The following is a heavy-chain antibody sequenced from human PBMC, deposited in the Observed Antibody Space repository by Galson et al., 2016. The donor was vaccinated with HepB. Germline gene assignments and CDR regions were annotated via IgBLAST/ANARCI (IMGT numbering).Heavy chain of an antibody. D-gene: IGHD3-16*01. CDR1: GGSVSSASYH. Sequence: SETLSLTCIVYGGSVSSASYHWSWIRQPPGKGLEWIGHIYYSGSTNYSPSLKSRVTISVDTSKNQFSLKLSSVTAADTAVYYCARMLGYDYDRRYGMDVWGQGTSVTVSS. CDR2: IYYSGST. CDR3: ARMLGYDYDRRYGMDV. V-gene: IGHV4-61*01. J-gene: IGHJ6*02.